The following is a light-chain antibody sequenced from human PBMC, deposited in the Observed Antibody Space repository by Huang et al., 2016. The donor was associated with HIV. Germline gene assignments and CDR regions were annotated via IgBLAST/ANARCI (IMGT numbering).Light chain of an antibody. CDR3: QPYHALPVT. V-gene: IGKV1-33*01. CDR2: DAA. J-gene: IGKJ4*01. CDR1: QDINKY. Sequence: DIQMTQSHSSLSATVGDRVTITCQASQDINKYLAGYHQKPGKAPKLLIYDAAKLEPGDTSRYSGSGSGTTFTFTISSLQPEEIATYYCQPYHALPVTFGGGTKVEIK.